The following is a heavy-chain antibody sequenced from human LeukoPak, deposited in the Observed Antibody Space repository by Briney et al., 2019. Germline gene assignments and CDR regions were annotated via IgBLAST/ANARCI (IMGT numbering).Heavy chain of an antibody. CDR3: ARGLLLRYFDWLLTREYYFDY. CDR1: GYTFTGYY. D-gene: IGHD3-9*01. V-gene: IGHV1-2*02. J-gene: IGHJ4*02. CDR2: INPNSGGT. Sequence: ASVRVSCKASGYTFTGYYMHWVRQAPGQGLEWMGWINPNSGGTNYAQKFQGRVTMTRDTSISTAYMELSRLRSEDTAVYYCARGLLLRYFDWLLTREYYFDYWGQGTLVTVSS.